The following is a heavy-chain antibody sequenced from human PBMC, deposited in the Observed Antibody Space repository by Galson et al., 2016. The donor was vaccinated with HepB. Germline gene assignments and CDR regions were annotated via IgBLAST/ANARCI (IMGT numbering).Heavy chain of an antibody. D-gene: IGHD6-25*01. CDR1: GAILSSYA. CDR2: IIPISHTP. CDR3: ATGQRADFDL. J-gene: IGHJ2*01. Sequence: SVKVSCKASGAILSSYAISWVRQAPGQGLEWMGGIIPISHTPHYAQKFQGRLTISADEYTGTAYMELSRLRSEDTAVYYCATGQRADFDLWGRGTLVTVSS. V-gene: IGHV1-69*13.